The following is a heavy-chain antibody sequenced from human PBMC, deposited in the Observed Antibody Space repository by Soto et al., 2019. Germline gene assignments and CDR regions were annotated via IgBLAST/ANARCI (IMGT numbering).Heavy chain of an antibody. CDR1: GFTFSSYS. CDR3: AREALVAALNWFDP. CDR2: ISSSSSTI. Sequence: EVQLVESGGGLVQPGGSLRLSCAASGFTFSSYSMNWVRQAPGKGLEWVSYISSSSSTIYYADSVKGRFTISRDNAKNSLYLQMNSLRAEDTAVYYCAREALVAALNWFDPWGQGTLVTVSS. D-gene: IGHD2-15*01. J-gene: IGHJ5*02. V-gene: IGHV3-48*01.